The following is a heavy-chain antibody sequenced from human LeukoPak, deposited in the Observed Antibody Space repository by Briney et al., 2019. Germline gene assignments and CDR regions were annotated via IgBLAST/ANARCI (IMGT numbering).Heavy chain of an antibody. CDR3: ARLRYYASRSFPYYFHY. D-gene: IGHD3-10*01. CDR2: IYPGDSET. CDR1: GYSFTSYW. V-gene: IGHV5-51*01. Sequence: GESRKISCKGSGYSFTSYWIAWVRQMPGKGLEWIGVIYPGDSETRYSPSFQGQVTISADKPISTAYLQWSSLKASDTAMYYCARLRYYASRSFPYYFHYWGQDTLVTVSS. J-gene: IGHJ4*02.